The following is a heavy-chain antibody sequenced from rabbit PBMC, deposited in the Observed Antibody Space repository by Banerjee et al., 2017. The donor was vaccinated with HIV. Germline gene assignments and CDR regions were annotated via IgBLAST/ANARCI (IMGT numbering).Heavy chain of an antibody. CDR3: ARGYNYDDSGNWDGFDP. J-gene: IGHJ2*01. V-gene: IGHV1S40*01. CDR2: IYAGGSGST. D-gene: IGHD2-1*01. CDR1: GFSFSSRYW. Sequence: QSLEESGGHLVKPGASLTLTCTASGFSFSSRYWICRVRQAPGKGLEWIACIYAGGSGSTYYASWAKGRFTISKTSSTTVTLQMTSLTAADTATYFCARGYNYDDSGNWDGFDPWGPGTLVTVS.